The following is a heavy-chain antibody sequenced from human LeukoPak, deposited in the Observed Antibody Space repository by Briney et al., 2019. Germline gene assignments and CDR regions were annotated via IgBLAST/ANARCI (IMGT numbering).Heavy chain of an antibody. D-gene: IGHD6-19*01. CDR2: ISYDGSNK. J-gene: IGHJ4*02. CDR1: GFTFSSYA. CDR3: ARDSGWYEVLGWFDY. V-gene: IGHV3-30-3*01. Sequence: PGRSLRLSCAASGFTFSSYAMHWVRQAPGKGLDGVAVISYDGSNKYYADSVKGGFTISRDNSKNPLYLQMNSLRAEDTAVYYCARDSGWYEVLGWFDYWGQGTLVTVSS.